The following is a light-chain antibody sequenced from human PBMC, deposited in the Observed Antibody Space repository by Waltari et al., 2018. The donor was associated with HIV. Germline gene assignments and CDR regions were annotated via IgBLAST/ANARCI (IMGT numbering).Light chain of an antibody. CDR2: RDN. J-gene: IGLJ2*01. Sequence: QSVLTQPPSASGTPGQKVTISCSGGTANIGATFLFWFQQFPGTAPKLLIYRDNLRHSGVPARFSGSKSDTSASLTISGLRSDDEAHYFCAVLDDTLGGGVFGGGTKLTVL. CDR3: AVLDDTLGGGV. CDR1: TANIGATF. V-gene: IGLV1-47*01.